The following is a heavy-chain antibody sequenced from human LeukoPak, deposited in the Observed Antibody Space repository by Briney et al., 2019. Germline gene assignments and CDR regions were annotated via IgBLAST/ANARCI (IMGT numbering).Heavy chain of an antibody. V-gene: IGHV3-48*03. J-gene: IGHJ5*02. D-gene: IGHD2-21*02. CDR2: ISSSGSTI. CDR3: ARDTSLLYCGGDCFNWFDP. Sequence: GGSLRLSCAASEFTFTSYEMNWVRQAPGKGLEWVSYISSSGSTIYYADSVKGRFTISRDNAKNSLYLQMNSLRAGDTAVYYCARDTSLLYCGGDCFNWFDPWGQGTLVTVSS. CDR1: EFTFTSYE.